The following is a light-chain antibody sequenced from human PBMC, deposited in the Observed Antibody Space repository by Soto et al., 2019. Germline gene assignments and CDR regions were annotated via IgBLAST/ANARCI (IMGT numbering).Light chain of an antibody. CDR3: QQYHTLVS. CDR2: DAY. J-gene: IGKJ4*01. Sequence: DLQMTQSPSSLSASVGDRVTITCQASRDIRKYLNWYQQKPGKAPKLLIYDAYNLETGVTSRFNGSGSGTDFTFTISSLQSEDIATYYCQQYHTLVSFGGGTKVEIK. CDR1: RDIRKY. V-gene: IGKV1-33*01.